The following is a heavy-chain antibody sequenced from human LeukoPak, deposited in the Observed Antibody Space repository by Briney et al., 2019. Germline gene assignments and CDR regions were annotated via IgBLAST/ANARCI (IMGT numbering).Heavy chain of an antibody. J-gene: IGHJ4*02. CDR2: IYHSGST. CDR3: ARRYREFDY. Sequence: LTCTXXGXXISSGYYWGWIRQPPGKGLEWIGSIYHSGSTYYNPSLNSRVTISVDTSKNQFSLKLSSVTAADTAVYYCARRYREFDYWGQGTLVTVSS. D-gene: IGHD5-12*01. CDR1: GXXISSGYY. V-gene: IGHV4-38-2*02.